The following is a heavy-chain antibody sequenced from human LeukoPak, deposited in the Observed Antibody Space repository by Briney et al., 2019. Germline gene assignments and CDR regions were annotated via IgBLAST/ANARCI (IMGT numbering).Heavy chain of an antibody. CDR2: MNPNSGNT. J-gene: IGHJ6*03. D-gene: IGHD1-26*01. Sequence: ASVKVSCKASGGTLSSYAISRVRQATGQGLEWMGWMNPNSGNTGYAQKFQGRVTMTRNTSISTAYMELSSLRSEDTAVYYCARVNRGWELLRSTGDYYYYYYMDVWGKGTTVTVSS. CDR3: ARVNRGWELLRSTGDYYYYYYMDV. CDR1: GGTLSSYA. V-gene: IGHV1-8*02.